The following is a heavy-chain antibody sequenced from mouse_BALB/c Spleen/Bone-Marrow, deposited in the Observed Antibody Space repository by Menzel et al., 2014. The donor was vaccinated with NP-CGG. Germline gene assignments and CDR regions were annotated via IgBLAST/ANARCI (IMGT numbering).Heavy chain of an antibody. V-gene: IGHV5-9-2*01. D-gene: IGHD2-4*01. CDR1: GFTFSSYG. CDR3: ARHAYYDQTEVSSAY. CDR2: ISGGGSYT. Sequence: EVKLMESGGGLVKPGGSLKLSCAASGFTFSSYGMSWVRQTPEKRLEWVATISGGGSYTFYPDSVKGRFTVSRDNANNNLYLQMSSLRSEDTALYYCARHAYYDQTEVSSAYWGQGTLVTVSA. J-gene: IGHJ3*01.